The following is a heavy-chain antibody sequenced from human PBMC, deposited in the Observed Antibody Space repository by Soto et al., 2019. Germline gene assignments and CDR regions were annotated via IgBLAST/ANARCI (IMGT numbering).Heavy chain of an antibody. J-gene: IGHJ4*02. CDR2: ISGSSGFI. CDR3: ARHGKPGVGGWYFDF. CDR1: GFTFSGYT. D-gene: IGHD3-10*01. Sequence: EVQLVKSGGGLVKPAGSLRLSCAASGFTFSGYTMNWVRQAPGKGLEWVSSISGSSGFIYYTDSVKGRFTISRDNARNALYLKMNSLRAEDTAVYYCARHGKPGVGGWYFDFWSQGALVTVSS. V-gene: IGHV3-21*01.